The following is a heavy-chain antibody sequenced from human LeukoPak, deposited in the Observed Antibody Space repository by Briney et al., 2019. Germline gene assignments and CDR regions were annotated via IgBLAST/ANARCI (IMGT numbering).Heavy chain of an antibody. J-gene: IGHJ4*02. CDR1: GFTFKSYA. CDR3: VKVSGMYSSSWPTDI. Sequence: GGSLRLSCSASGFTFKSYAMHWVRQAPGKGLEYVSSINTNGANTYYADSVKGRFTISRDNSRNTVYVQMNSLTPEDTAVYYCVKVSGMYSSSWPTDIWGQGTLVTVSS. V-gene: IGHV3-64*05. D-gene: IGHD6-13*01. CDR2: INTNGANT.